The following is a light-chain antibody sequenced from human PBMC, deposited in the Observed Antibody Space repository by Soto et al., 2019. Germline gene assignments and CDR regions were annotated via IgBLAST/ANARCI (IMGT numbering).Light chain of an antibody. V-gene: IGLV6-57*02. J-gene: IGLJ2*01. CDR2: EDN. Sequence: NFMLAQPHSVSESPGKTVTISCTGSSGTVVTNYVQWYQQRPGSAPTTVIYEDNQRPSGVPDRFSGSIDRSSNSASLTISGLQTEDEADYYCCSYAGSYILFGGGTKLTVL. CDR3: CSYAGSYIL. CDR1: SGTVVTNY.